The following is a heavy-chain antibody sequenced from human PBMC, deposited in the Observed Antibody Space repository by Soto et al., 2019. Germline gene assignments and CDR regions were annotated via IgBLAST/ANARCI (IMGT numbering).Heavy chain of an antibody. J-gene: IGHJ6*02. CDR3: ASWGKEAGIGGIYYYGMDV. D-gene: IGHD3-16*01. CDR1: GGTFSNYA. V-gene: IGHV1-69*12. CDR2: IMPIFGRA. Sequence: QVQLVQSGAEVKKPGSSVKVSCKASGGTFSNYAFRWVRQAPGQGLEWLGGIMPIFGRADYAQKFRGRVTITADESTTTARMELSSLGSGDTADYYCASWGKEAGIGGIYYYGMDVWGQVTTVTVSS.